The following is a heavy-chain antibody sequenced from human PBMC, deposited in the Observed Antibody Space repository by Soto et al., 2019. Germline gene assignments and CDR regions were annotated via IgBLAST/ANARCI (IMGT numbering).Heavy chain of an antibody. CDR1: GFTFDDYA. Sequence: EVQFVESGGGLVEPGRSLRLSCAASGFTFDDYAIHWVRQVPGKGLEWVAGISWSSVTMGYADSVKGRFTISRDNAKNSLYLPMDSLRPDDTAFYYCARDHDEDFGYDLHYFDYWGQGTLVTVSA. CDR2: ISWSSVTM. CDR3: ARDHDEDFGYDLHYFDY. D-gene: IGHD5-12*01. J-gene: IGHJ4*02. V-gene: IGHV3-9*01.